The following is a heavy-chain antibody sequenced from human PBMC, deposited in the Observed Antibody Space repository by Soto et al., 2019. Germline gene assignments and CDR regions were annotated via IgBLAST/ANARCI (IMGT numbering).Heavy chain of an antibody. D-gene: IGHD3-22*01. CDR1: GFTFSSYS. CDR2: ISSSSSYK. Sequence: EVQLVESGGGLVKPGGSLRLSCAASGFTFSSYSMNWVRQAPGKGLEWVSSISSSSSYKYYADSVKGRFTISRDNAKNSLYLQINSLRADDTAVYYCARLTSDDSSGYYCYWGQGTLVTVSS. J-gene: IGHJ4*02. CDR3: ARLTSDDSSGYYCY. V-gene: IGHV3-21*01.